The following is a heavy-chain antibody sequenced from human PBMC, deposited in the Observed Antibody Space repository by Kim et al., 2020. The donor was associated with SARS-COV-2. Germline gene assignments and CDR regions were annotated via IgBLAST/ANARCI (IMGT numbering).Heavy chain of an antibody. J-gene: IGHJ6*02. V-gene: IGHV3-30*01. CDR3: AREKGDQNYYYGMDG. Sequence: SVTGRFTSSRDNSKNTLYLQMNSLRAEDTAVYYCAREKGDQNYYYGMDGWGQGTTVTVSS. D-gene: IGHD2-21*02.